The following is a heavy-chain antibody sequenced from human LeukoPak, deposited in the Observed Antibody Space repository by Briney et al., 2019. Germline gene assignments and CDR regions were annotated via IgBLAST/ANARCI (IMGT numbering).Heavy chain of an antibody. J-gene: IGHJ4*02. CDR3: VREWLF. V-gene: IGHV3-7*01. CDR2: IKQDGTDK. CDR1: GFTFADYA. Sequence: GGSLRLSCTASGFTFADYAMSWFRQAPGKGLEWVANIKQDGTDKYYVESVRGRFTISRDNVERSVYLQMNRLTAEDTAVYYCVREWLFWGQGTLVTVSS. D-gene: IGHD3-22*01.